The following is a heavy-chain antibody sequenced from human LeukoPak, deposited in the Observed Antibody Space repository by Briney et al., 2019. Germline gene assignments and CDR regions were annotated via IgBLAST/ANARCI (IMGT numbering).Heavy chain of an antibody. D-gene: IGHD5-18*01. CDR2: IYYSGST. CDR1: GGSISSSSYY. CDR3: ARSLRNKGFSWIQGLRGGYYFDY. Sequence: SETLSLTCTVSGGSISSSSYYWGWIRQPPGKGLEWIGSIYYSGSTYYNPSLKSRVTISVDTSKNQFSLKLSSVTAADTAVYYCARSLRNKGFSWIQGLRGGYYFDYWGQGTLVTVSS. J-gene: IGHJ4*02. V-gene: IGHV4-39*01.